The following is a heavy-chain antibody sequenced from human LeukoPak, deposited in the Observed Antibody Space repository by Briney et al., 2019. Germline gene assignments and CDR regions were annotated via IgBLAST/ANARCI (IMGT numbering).Heavy chain of an antibody. V-gene: IGHV1-18*01. Sequence: ATVKVSCKSSGYTFSIYGFTWVRHAPGQGLEWMGWISAYNGKTLYAEKFQGRVTMTTDTATSTVYMELRSLRSDDTAVYYCARVSYLRPSDYMDVWGKGTTVTVSS. J-gene: IGHJ6*03. CDR2: ISAYNGKT. CDR3: ARVSYLRPSDYMDV. CDR1: GYTFSIYG. D-gene: IGHD1-26*01.